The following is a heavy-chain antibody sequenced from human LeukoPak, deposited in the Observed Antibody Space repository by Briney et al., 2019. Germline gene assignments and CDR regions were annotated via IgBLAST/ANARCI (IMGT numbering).Heavy chain of an antibody. CDR3: ATSIVVVPAATPHNWFDP. CDR2: ISHSGST. CDR1: GGSFSVYY. V-gene: IGHV4-34*01. J-gene: IGHJ5*02. D-gene: IGHD2-2*02. Sequence: SETLSPTCAVWGGSFSVYYWSWMRQPPPKALVCIGEISHSGSTNYNPSLKSRVTISVDTSKNQFSLKLSSVTAADTAVYYCATSIVVVPAATPHNWFDPWGQGTLVTVSS.